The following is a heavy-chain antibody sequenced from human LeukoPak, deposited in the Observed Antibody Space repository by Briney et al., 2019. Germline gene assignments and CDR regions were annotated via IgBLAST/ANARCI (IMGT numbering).Heavy chain of an antibody. D-gene: IGHD6-19*01. CDR1: GYSFTSYW. CDR2: IYPGDSDT. V-gene: IGHV5-51*01. CDR3: ARLVGAVAGTRPYYYYGMDV. J-gene: IGHJ6*02. Sequence: GESLKISCKGSGYSFTSYWIGWVRQMPGKGLEWMGIIYPGDSDTRHSPSFQGQVTISADKSISTAYLQWSSLKASDTAMYYCARLVGAVAGTRPYYYYGMDVWGQGTTVTVSS.